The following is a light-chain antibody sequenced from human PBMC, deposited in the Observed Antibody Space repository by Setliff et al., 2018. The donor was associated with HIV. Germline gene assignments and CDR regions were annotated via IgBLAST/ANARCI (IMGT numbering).Light chain of an antibody. Sequence: QSALTQPRSVSGSPGQSVTISCTGTSSDVGFYNYVSWYQQHPGRAPKLIIYDVTKRPSGVPDRFSGSKSGNTASLTISGLQAEDEADYYCCSYAGSYTSFYVFGTGTRSPS. CDR2: DVT. J-gene: IGLJ1*01. CDR1: SSDVGFYNY. CDR3: CSYAGSYTSFYV. V-gene: IGLV2-11*01.